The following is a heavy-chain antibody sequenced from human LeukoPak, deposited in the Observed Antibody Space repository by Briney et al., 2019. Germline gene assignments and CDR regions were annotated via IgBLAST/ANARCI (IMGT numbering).Heavy chain of an antibody. CDR1: GYTFTSYG. CDR2: ISAYNGNT. D-gene: IGHD2-2*01. CDR3: ARGLYCSSTSCLDFNWFDP. Sequence: ASVKVSCKASGYTFTSYGISWVRQAPGQGLEWVGWISAYNGNTNYAQKLQGRVTMTTDTSTSTAYMELRSLRSDDTAVYYCARGLYCSSTSCLDFNWFDPWGQGTLVTVSS. J-gene: IGHJ5*02. V-gene: IGHV1-18*01.